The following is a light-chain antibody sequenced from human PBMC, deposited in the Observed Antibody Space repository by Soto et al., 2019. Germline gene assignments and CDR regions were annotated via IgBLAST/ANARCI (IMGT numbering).Light chain of an antibody. CDR1: SSDVGGYNY. CDR2: DVS. V-gene: IGLV2-11*01. CDR3: CSYAGTYTLV. Sequence: QSVLTQPRSVSGSPGQSGTISCTGTSSDVGGYNYVSWYQQHPGNAPKLMIYDVSKRPSGVPDRFSGSKSANTASLTISGLQAEDEADYYCCSYAGTYTLVFGGGTKLTVL. J-gene: IGLJ2*01.